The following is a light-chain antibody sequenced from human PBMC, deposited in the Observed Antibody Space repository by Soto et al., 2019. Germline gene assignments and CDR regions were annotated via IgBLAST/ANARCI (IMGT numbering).Light chain of an antibody. CDR3: EQYGSSPRT. Sequence: SVLTQSPPTLSLTPRERATLSCRASQSVSSYLAWYQQKPGQAPRLLIYGISTRATGIPDRFSGSGSGTDFTLTISRLEPEDFAVYYCEQYGSSPRTFGQRAKV. CDR2: GIS. J-gene: IGKJ1*01. CDR1: QSVSSY. V-gene: IGKV3-20*01.